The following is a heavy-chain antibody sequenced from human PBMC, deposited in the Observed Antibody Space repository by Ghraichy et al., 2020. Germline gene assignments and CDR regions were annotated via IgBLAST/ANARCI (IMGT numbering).Heavy chain of an antibody. CDR2: INYRAKA. J-gene: IGHJ3*01. V-gene: IGHV4-31*03. CDR3: AREVITPGASDAFDV. CDR1: GGSVSSRNYY. D-gene: IGHD1-1*01. Sequence: SETLSLTCTVSGGSVSSRNYYWSWVRQYPGKGLEWIGYINYRAKAYYNPSLESRVTISIDTSKDQFSLRLTSVTAADTALYYCAREVITPGASDAFDVWGQGTMVIVSS.